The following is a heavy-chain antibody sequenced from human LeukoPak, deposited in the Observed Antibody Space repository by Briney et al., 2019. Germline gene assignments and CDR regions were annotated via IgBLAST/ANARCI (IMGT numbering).Heavy chain of an antibody. J-gene: IGHJ4*02. CDR3: ARDSASSGHPFDY. Sequence: GGSLRLSCAASNFTFSRYSMNWVRQAPGKGLEWVSSISSGNTYIYYADSVKGRFTISRDNAKNSLYLQMNSLRAEDTTVYYCARDSASSGHPFDYWGQGTLVTVSS. CDR1: NFTFSRYS. V-gene: IGHV3-21*01. CDR2: ISSGNTYI. D-gene: IGHD3-22*01.